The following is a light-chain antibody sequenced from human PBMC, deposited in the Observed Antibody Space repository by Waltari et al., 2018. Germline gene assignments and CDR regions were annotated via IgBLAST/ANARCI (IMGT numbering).Light chain of an antibody. CDR3: QQANSFPYT. J-gene: IGKJ2*01. V-gene: IGKV1-12*01. CDR2: AAS. Sequence: QMTQSPSSLSASVGDSVTITCRGSQGISRWLAWYQQKPGKGPNRLMYAASSLQSVVPSRFSGSVSGTDFTLTISSLQPEDSAIYYCQQANSFPYTFGQGTKVEIK. CDR1: QGISRW.